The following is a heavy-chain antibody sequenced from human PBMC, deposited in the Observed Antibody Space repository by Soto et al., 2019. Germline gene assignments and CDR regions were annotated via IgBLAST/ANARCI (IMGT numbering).Heavy chain of an antibody. J-gene: IGHJ6*02. Sequence: GGSLRLSCAASGFTFSSYAMSWVRQAPGKGLEWVSAISGSGGSTYYADSVKGRFTISRDNSKNTLYLQMNSLRAEDTAVYYCAKDLSYSDPGADSGMDVWGQGTTVTVSS. CDR2: ISGSGGST. CDR3: AKDLSYSDPGADSGMDV. D-gene: IGHD4-17*01. CDR1: GFTFSSYA. V-gene: IGHV3-23*01.